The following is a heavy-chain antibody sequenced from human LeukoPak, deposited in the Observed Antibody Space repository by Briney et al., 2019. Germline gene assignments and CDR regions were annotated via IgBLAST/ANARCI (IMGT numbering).Heavy chain of an antibody. CDR2: IYHSGST. D-gene: IGHD5-18*01. CDR3: ARQYSYGHSGFDY. V-gene: IGHV4-4*02. CDR1: GGSISSSNW. J-gene: IGHJ4*02. Sequence: SGTLSLICAVSGGSISSSNWWSWVRQPPGKGLEWIGEIYHSGSTNYNPSLKSRVTISVDKSKNQFSLKLSSVTAADTAVYYCARQYSYGHSGFDYWGQGTLVTVSS.